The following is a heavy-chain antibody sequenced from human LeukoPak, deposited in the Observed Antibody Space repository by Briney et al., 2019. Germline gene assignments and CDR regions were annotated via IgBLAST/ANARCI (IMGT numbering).Heavy chain of an antibody. Sequence: SETLSLTCTVSGGSISSSNYYWGWIRQPPGKGLEWIGSIYYRGSTYYNPSLKSRVTISVDTSRNQFSLKLSSMTAADTALYYCARDRTFGTDHWGQGTLVTVSS. D-gene: IGHD3-16*01. CDR3: ARDRTFGTDH. CDR1: GGSISSSNYY. V-gene: IGHV4-39*07. J-gene: IGHJ4*02. CDR2: IYYRGST.